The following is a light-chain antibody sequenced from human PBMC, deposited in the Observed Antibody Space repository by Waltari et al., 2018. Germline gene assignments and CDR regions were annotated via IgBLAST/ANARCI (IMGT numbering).Light chain of an antibody. V-gene: IGKV1-8*01. Sequence: IRMTQSPSSVSASTGDRVTITCRASQGISSYLAWFQQKPGNAPKLLIYAASSLQSGVPSRFSGSGSGTDFTLTISCLQSEDLATYFCQQYYNYPLTFGGGTKVEIK. CDR3: QQYYNYPLT. CDR2: AAS. J-gene: IGKJ4*01. CDR1: QGISSY.